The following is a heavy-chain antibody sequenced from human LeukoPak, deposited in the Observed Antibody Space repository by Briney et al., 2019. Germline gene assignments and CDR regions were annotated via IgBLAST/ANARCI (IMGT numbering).Heavy chain of an antibody. Sequence: SETLSLTCTVSGGSISSYYWSWIRQPPGKGLEWIGYICYSGSTNYNPSLKSRVTISVDTSKNQFSLKLSSVTAADTAVYYCARDGDSSPFDYWGQGTLVTVSS. CDR1: GGSISSYY. J-gene: IGHJ4*02. D-gene: IGHD3-22*01. CDR2: ICYSGST. CDR3: ARDGDSSPFDY. V-gene: IGHV4-59*01.